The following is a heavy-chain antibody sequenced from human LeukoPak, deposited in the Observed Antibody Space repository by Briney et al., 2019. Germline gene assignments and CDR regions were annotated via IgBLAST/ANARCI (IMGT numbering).Heavy chain of an antibody. CDR1: GITLTSYS. D-gene: IGHD2-2*01. Sequence: PGGSLRLSCAASGITLTSYSMNWVRQAPGKGLEWISYISSTGNTIYYADSVKARFTISRDNAKNSLYLQMNSLRVEDTAMDYCAPVYCNSTSCYHYFNYWGQGTLVTVSS. CDR3: APVYCNSTSCYHYFNY. J-gene: IGHJ4*02. CDR2: ISSTGNTI. V-gene: IGHV3-48*01.